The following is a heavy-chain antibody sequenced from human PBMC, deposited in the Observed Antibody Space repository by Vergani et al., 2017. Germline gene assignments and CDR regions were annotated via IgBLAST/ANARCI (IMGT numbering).Heavy chain of an antibody. CDR3: AKARYPNCKGFNCYSYYYGLDL. J-gene: IGHJ6*02. Sequence: EVQLLESGGNLIQPGGSLRLSCGASGFTFSSYAMTWVRLAPGKGLQWVSAISGSGGNTFYTDSVKGRFTISRDNSNDTLYLQMNSLRVEDTAIYYCAKARYPNCKGFNCYSYYYGLDLWGQGTTVTVSS. V-gene: IGHV3-23*01. D-gene: IGHD1-1*01. CDR2: ISGSGGNT. CDR1: GFTFSSYA.